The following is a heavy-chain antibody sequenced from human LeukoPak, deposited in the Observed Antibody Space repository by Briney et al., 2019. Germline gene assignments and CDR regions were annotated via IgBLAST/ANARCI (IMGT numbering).Heavy chain of an antibody. V-gene: IGHV1-8*01. CDR3: AGSGSPGHDAFDI. CDR1: GYTFTSYD. D-gene: IGHD1-26*01. J-gene: IGHJ3*02. Sequence: ASVKVSCKASGYTFTSYDINWVRQATGQGLEWMGWMNPNSGNTGYAQKFQGRVTMTRNTSISTAYMELSSPRSEDTAVYYCAGSGSPGHDAFDIWGQGTMVTVSS. CDR2: MNPNSGNT.